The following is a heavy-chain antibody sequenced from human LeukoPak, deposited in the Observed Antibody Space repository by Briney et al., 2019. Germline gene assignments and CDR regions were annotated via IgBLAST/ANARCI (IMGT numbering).Heavy chain of an antibody. D-gene: IGHD5-18*01. V-gene: IGHV3-48*01. Sequence: GGSLRLSCAASGFTFSSYSMNWVRQAPGKGLEWVSYISSSSSTIYYADSVKGRFTISRDNSKNTLYLQMNSLRAEDTAVYYCAKNVDTAMVDAFDIWGQGTMVTVSS. CDR2: ISSSSSTI. J-gene: IGHJ3*02. CDR1: GFTFSSYS. CDR3: AKNVDTAMVDAFDI.